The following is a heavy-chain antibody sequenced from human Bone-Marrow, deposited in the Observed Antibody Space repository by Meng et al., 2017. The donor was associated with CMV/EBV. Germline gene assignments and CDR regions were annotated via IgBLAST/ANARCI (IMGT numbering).Heavy chain of an antibody. CDR1: GGSFSGYY. V-gene: IGHV4-34*01. J-gene: IGHJ4*02. CDR2: INHSGST. D-gene: IGHD5-18*01. CDR3: ARGKGRIQLWLRGYYFDY. Sequence: SETLSLTCAVYGGSFSGYYWSWIRQPPGKGLEWIGEINHSGSTNYNPSLKSRVTISVDTSKNPFSLKLSSVTAADTAVYYCARGKGRIQLWLRGYYFDYWGQGTLVTVSS.